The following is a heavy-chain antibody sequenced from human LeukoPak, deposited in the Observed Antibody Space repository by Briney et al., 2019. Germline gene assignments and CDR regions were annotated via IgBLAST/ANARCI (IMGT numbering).Heavy chain of an antibody. V-gene: IGHV4-39*01. CDR3: VRQFHGSGYVVDL. D-gene: IGHD6-13*01. Sequence: PSGTLSLTCTASGDSITGTSYYRGWTRRPPGRGLEWIGCIIYAGKTNYKPSRKSRATISVDTTKNQFSRKLTSVTAADTAVYFCVRQFHGSGYVVDLWGQGTLVTVSS. J-gene: IGHJ5*02. CDR1: GDSITGTSYY. CDR2: IIYAGKT.